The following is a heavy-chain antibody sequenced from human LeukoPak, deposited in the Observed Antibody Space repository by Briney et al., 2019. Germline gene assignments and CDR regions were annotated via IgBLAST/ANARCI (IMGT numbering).Heavy chain of an antibody. CDR3: ARDPPGYSYGYSDFDY. CDR2: MNPNSGNT. V-gene: IGHV1-8*01. J-gene: IGHJ4*02. D-gene: IGHD5-18*01. Sequence: ASVKVSCKASGYTFTSYDINWVRQATGQGLEWMGWMNPNSGNTGYAQKFQGRVTMTRDTSTSTVYMELSSLRSEDTAVYYCARDPPGYSYGYSDFDYWGQGTLVTVSS. CDR1: GYTFTSYD.